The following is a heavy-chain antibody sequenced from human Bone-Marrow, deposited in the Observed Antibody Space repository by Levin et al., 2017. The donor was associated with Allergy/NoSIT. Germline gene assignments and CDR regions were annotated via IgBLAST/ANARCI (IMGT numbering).Heavy chain of an antibody. CDR2: IDFTGST. Sequence: SETLSLTCTVSGDSVRSSKYAWTWIRQAPGTGLEWIGNIDFTGSTYYKPSLESRLSVSFDTSKNQFSLKLLSVTAADTAVYYCARERGDDILTGFTHWGQGTLVTVSS. J-gene: IGHJ4*02. CDR3: ARERGDDILTGFTH. V-gene: IGHV4-30-4*01. D-gene: IGHD3-9*01. CDR1: GDSVRSSKYA.